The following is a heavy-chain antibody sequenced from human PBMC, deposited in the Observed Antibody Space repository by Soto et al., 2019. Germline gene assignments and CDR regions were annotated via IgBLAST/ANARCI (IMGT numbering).Heavy chain of an antibody. D-gene: IGHD5-12*01. V-gene: IGHV4-30-4*08. CDR2: IYSYESS. CDR1: GGSVSSNSYS. Sequence: SETLSLTCTVSGGSVSSNSYSWGWIRQSPGKGLEWIGYIYSYESSYYNPSLKSRVTMSLDTSKNQFSLKLSSVTAADTAVYYCARENIVATDYYYGMDVWGQGTTVPVSS. CDR3: ARENIVATDYYYGMDV. J-gene: IGHJ6*02.